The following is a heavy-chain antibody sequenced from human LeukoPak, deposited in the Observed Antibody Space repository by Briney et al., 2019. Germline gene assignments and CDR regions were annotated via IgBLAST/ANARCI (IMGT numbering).Heavy chain of an antibody. CDR1: GYTFTGYY. J-gene: IGHJ6*03. Sequence: ASVKVSCKASGYTFTGYYMHWVRQAPGQGLEWMGWINPNSGGTNYAQKFQGRVTMTRDTSISTAYMEPSRLRSDDTAVYYCARRSPYYYGSGRYYYYMDVWGKGTTVTISS. D-gene: IGHD3-10*01. CDR2: INPNSGGT. V-gene: IGHV1-2*02. CDR3: ARRSPYYYGSGRYYYYMDV.